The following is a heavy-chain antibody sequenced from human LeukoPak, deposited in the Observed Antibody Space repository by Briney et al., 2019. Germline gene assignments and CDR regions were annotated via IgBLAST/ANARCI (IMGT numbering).Heavy chain of an antibody. J-gene: IGHJ4*02. CDR2: IYDSGST. CDR3: ARHMYSGRYYGIDY. V-gene: IGHV4-59*08. D-gene: IGHD1-26*01. Sequence: PSETLSLTCTVSGGSISSYYWSWIRPPPGKGLEWIGYIYDSGSTNYNPSLKSRVTISIDTSKNQFSLKLSTVTAADTAMYYCARHMYSGRYYGIDYWGQGTLVTVSS. CDR1: GGSISSYY.